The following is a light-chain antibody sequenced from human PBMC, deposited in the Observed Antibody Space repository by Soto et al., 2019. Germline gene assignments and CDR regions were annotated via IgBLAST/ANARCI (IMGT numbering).Light chain of an antibody. CDR3: SSYTASSTRV. CDR2: DVS. Sequence: QPVLTQPASVSGSPGQSITISCTGTSSDVGGYNFVSWYQQHPDKAPKLMIYDVSNRPSGVSSRFSGSKSGNTASLTISGLQAEDEADYYCSSYTASSTRVFGGGTKLTVL. CDR1: SSDVGGYNF. J-gene: IGLJ3*02. V-gene: IGLV2-14*01.